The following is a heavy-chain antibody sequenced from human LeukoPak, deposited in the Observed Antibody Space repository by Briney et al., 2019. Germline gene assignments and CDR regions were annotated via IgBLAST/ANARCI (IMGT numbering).Heavy chain of an antibody. J-gene: IGHJ4*02. D-gene: IGHD2-15*01. CDR1: GGSISSYY. CDR2: IYYSGST. V-gene: IGHV4-59*01. CDR3: ARILCSGDSCYSRYFDY. Sequence: SETLSLTCTVSGGSISSYYWSWIRQPPGKGLEWSGYIYYSGSTNYNPSLKSRGTISVDTCKNQFSLKLSSVTAADTAVYYWARILCSGDSCYSRYFDYWGQGTLVTVSS.